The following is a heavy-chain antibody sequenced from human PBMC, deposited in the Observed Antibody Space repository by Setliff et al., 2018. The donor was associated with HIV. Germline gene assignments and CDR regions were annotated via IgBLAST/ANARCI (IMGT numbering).Heavy chain of an antibody. V-gene: IGHV1-24*01. Sequence: WASVKVSCKVSGYTLTEVSMHWVRQAPGEGLEWMGGLDPEDGKTIYAQKFQGRVSMTEDTSTDTASMELRGLRFDDTAVYYCAIVRRIITFGGLVGLVQSLYYFHCWGHGTLVTVSS. J-gene: IGHJ4*01. CDR1: GYTLTEVS. CDR2: LDPEDGKT. CDR3: AIVRRIITFGGLVGLVQSLYYFHC. D-gene: IGHD3-16*02.